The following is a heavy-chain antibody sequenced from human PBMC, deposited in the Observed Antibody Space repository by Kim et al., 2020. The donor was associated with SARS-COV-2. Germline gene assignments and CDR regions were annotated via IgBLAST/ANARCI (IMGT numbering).Heavy chain of an antibody. CDR1: GYTFTSYA. V-gene: IGHV1-3*01. CDR3: ARECDYGDLNWFDP. D-gene: IGHD4-17*01. J-gene: IGHJ5*02. CDR2: INAGNGNT. Sequence: ASVKVSCKASGYTFTSYAMHWVRQAPGQRLEWMGWINAGNGNTKYSQKFQGRVTITRDTSASTAYMELSSLRSEDTAVYYFARECDYGDLNWFDPWGQGTLVTVSS.